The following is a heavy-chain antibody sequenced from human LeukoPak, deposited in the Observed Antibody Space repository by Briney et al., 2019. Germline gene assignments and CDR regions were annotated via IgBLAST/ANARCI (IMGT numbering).Heavy chain of an antibody. Sequence: SQTLSLTCTVSGGSISSGSYYWSWIRQPAGKGLEWIGRIYTSGSTNYNPSLKSRVTISVDTSKNQFSLKLSSVTAADTAVYYCAREPADTAMAYYYYYYMDVWGKGTTVTVSS. J-gene: IGHJ6*03. V-gene: IGHV4-61*02. CDR1: GGSISSGSYY. D-gene: IGHD5-18*01. CDR3: AREPADTAMAYYYYYYMDV. CDR2: IYTSGST.